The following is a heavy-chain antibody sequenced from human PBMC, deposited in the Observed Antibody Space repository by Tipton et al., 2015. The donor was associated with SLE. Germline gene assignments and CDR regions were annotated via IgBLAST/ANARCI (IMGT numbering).Heavy chain of an antibody. D-gene: IGHD4-17*01. V-gene: IGHV5-51*03. CDR2: IYAGDSDT. CDR1: GYSFSSYW. Sequence: QLVQSGAEVKKPGESLTISCKGSGYSFSSYWIAWVRQMPGKGLEWMGTIYAGDSDTTYSPSFQGQVTISVDRAISTSFLHWSSLKASDTAIYYCARISFGDYPDDWGQGTLVSVSS. CDR3: ARISFGDYPDD. J-gene: IGHJ4*02.